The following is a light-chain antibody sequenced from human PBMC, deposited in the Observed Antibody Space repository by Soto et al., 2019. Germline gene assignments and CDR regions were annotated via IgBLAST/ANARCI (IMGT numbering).Light chain of an antibody. CDR2: STN. CDR3: LLYYGGVV. J-gene: IGLJ3*02. V-gene: IGLV7-43*01. CDR1: TGAVTSGHY. Sequence: QAVVTQEPSLTVSPGGTVTLTCASSTGAVTSGHYANWLQQKPGQAPRALIYSTNTRHSWTPARFSGSLLGDKAALTLSGVQPEDEAEYYCLLYYGGVVFGGGTQLTVL.